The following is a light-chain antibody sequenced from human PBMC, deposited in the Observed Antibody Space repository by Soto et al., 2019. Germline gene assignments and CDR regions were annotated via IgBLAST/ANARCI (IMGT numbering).Light chain of an antibody. Sequence: QSALTQPASVSGSPGQSITISCTGTSGDVGNYNLVSWYQQHPGKAPRLMIYEVNKWPSGVSNRFSGSKSGNTASLTISGLQAEDEADYYCCSYVGSSHSKVFGSGTKVTVL. J-gene: IGLJ1*01. CDR3: CSYVGSSHSKV. CDR1: SGDVGNYNL. V-gene: IGLV2-23*02. CDR2: EVN.